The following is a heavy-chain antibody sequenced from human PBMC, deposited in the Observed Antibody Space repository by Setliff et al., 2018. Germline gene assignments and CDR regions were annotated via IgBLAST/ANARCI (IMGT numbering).Heavy chain of an antibody. V-gene: IGHV3-21*01. CDR2: ISSSSSYI. D-gene: IGHD3-10*01. Sequence: PGESLKISCAASGFTFSSYSMNWVRQAPGKGLEWVSSISSSSSYIYYADSVKGRFTISRDNAKNSLYLQMNSLRAEDTAVYYCARDPGYGSGIYYYYYYYMDVWGKGTTVTVSS. CDR3: ARDPGYGSGIYYYYYYYMDV. J-gene: IGHJ6*03. CDR1: GFTFSSYS.